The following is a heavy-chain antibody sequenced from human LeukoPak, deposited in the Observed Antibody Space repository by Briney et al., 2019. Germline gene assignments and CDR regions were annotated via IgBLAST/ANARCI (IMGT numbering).Heavy chain of an antibody. V-gene: IGHV1-2*02. CDR1: GYTFTGYY. CDR3: ARDRGGPTVTIPGMP. D-gene: IGHD4-17*01. CDR2: INPNSGGT. J-gene: IGHJ5*02. Sequence: ASVKVSCKASGYTFTGYYMHWVRQAPGQGLEWMGWINPNSGGTNYAQKFQGRVTMTRDTSISTAYMELSRLRSDDTAVYYCARDRGGPTVTIPGMPWGQGTLVTVSS.